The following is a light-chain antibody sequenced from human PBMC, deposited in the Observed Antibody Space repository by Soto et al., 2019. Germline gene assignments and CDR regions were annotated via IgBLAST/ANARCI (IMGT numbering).Light chain of an antibody. J-gene: IGKJ2*01. V-gene: IGKV1-39*01. CDR1: QTISSY. CDR3: QQSHSIPYT. Sequence: DIQVTQSPSSLYASVGNRVTITCRANQTISSYLNWYQQKPGKAPKLLIYAASSLQSGVPSRFSGSGSGTDFTLTISSLQPEDFATYYCQQSHSIPYTFGQGTKLEIK. CDR2: AAS.